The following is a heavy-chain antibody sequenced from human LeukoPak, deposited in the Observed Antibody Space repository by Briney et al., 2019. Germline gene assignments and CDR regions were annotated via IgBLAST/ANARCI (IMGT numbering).Heavy chain of an antibody. V-gene: IGHV3-21*04. D-gene: IGHD2-15*01. CDR3: AREREGGYCSGGSCYSLGNYMDV. CDR1: GFTFSSYS. CDR2: ISSSSSYI. J-gene: IGHJ6*03. Sequence: PGGSLRLSCAASGFTFSSYSMNWVRQAPGKGLEWVSSISSSSSYIYYADSVKGRFTISRDNAKNSLYLQMNSLRAEDTAVYYCAREREGGYCSGGSCYSLGNYMDVWGKGTTVTISS.